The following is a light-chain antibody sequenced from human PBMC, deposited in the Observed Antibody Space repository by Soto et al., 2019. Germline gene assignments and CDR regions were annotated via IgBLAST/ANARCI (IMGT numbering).Light chain of an antibody. J-gene: IGLJ2*01. CDR3: CSYAGSYTLV. V-gene: IGLV2-11*01. Sequence: QSALTQPRSVSGSPGQSVTISCTGTSSDVGGYNYVSWYQQHPGKAPKVMIYDVNKRPSGVPDRFSGSKSDNTASLTISGLQAEDEADYYCCSYAGSYTLVFGAGTKLTVL. CDR2: DVN. CDR1: SSDVGGYNY.